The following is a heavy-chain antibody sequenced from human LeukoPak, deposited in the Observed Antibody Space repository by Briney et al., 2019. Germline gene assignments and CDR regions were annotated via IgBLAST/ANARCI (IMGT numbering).Heavy chain of an antibody. CDR3: ARAWGVYRAFGL. CDR1: GGSISSYY. J-gene: IGHJ2*01. Sequence: KPSETLSLTCTVSGGSISSYYWSWIRQPPGKGLEWIGYIYYSGSTNYNPSLKSRVTISVDTSKNQFSLKLSSVTAADTAVYYCARAWGVYRAFGLWGRGTLVTVSS. CDR2: IYYSGST. D-gene: IGHD6-13*01. V-gene: IGHV4-59*01.